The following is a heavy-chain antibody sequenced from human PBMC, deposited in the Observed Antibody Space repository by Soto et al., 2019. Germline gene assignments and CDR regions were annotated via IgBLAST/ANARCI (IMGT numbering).Heavy chain of an antibody. CDR2: IFSSGST. J-gene: IGHJ4*02. CDR3: AREGSYSAYNFAHGIQLWSFDF. V-gene: IGHV4-4*07. D-gene: IGHD5-12*01. Sequence: SETLSITCTVSGGSINTFYWSWVRQPAGKGLEWIGRIFSSGSTSFNPSLESRVAMSVDTSKNHFSLNLSSVTAADMAVYYCAREGSYSAYNFAHGIQLWSFDFWGQGALVTVSS. CDR1: GGSINTFY.